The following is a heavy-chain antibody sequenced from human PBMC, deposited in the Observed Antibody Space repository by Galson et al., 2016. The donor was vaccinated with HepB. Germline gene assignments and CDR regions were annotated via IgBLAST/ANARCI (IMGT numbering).Heavy chain of an antibody. D-gene: IGHD3-3*01. J-gene: IGHJ2*01. V-gene: IGHV4-59*01. CDR1: GGSIGSYS. Sequence: SETLSLTCTVSGGSIGSYSWSWIRQPPGKGLEWVGYLYNSGLTHYNASLASRVTISGDLSKNQISLKLRSVTAADTALYFCARGLRSGHFDLWGRGTLVVVSS. CDR2: LYNSGLT. CDR3: ARGLRSGHFDL.